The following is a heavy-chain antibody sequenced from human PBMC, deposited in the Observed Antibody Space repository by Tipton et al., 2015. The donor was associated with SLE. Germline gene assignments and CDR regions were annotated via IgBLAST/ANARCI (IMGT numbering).Heavy chain of an antibody. J-gene: IGHJ4*02. CDR3: ARGEEWLNYFDY. CDR2: IYSGGST. D-gene: IGHD6-19*01. V-gene: IGHV3-66*01. CDR1: GFTVSSNY. Sequence: SLRLSCAASGFTVSSNYMSWVRQAPGKGLEWVSVIYSGGSTYYADSVKGRFTISRDNSKNTLYLQMNSLRAEDTAVYYCARGEEWLNYFDYWGQGTLVTVSS.